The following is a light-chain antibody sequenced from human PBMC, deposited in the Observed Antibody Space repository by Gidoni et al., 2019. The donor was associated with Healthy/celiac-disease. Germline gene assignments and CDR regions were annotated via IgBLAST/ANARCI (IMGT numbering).Light chain of an antibody. CDR2: LGS. CDR3: MQALQTPLT. V-gene: IGKV2-28*01. Sequence: DLVMTQSTLSLPVTPGEPASISCRSSQSLLHSNGFNYLDWYLQKPGQSPQLLLYLGSNRAAGVPDRCSGSGSGTDFTLKISRVEAEDVGVYYCMQALQTPLTFGGGTKVEIK. CDR1: QSLLHSNGFNY. J-gene: IGKJ4*01.